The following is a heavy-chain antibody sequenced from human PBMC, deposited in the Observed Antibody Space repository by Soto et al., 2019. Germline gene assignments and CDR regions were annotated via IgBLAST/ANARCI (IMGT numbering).Heavy chain of an antibody. CDR1: GYTFTNYA. D-gene: IGHD3-16*01. J-gene: IGHJ4*02. Sequence: QVHLVQSGAEEKRPGASVKVSCKASGYTFTNYAIHWVRQAPGQRLEWMGWIHSANGNTQYSQKFQGRLTITRDTSARTGTMGLSSLRSEETAVYYCARGGGGLRLGELPVFDYWGQGTLVTVSS. CDR2: IHSANGNT. V-gene: IGHV1-3*05. CDR3: ARGGGGLRLGELPVFDY.